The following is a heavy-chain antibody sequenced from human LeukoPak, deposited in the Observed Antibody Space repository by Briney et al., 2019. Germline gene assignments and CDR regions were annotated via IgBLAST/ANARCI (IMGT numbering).Heavy chain of an antibody. J-gene: IGHJ6*02. CDR2: ISGSGGST. V-gene: IGHV3-23*01. D-gene: IGHD3-3*01. Sequence: GGSLRHSCAASGFTFSSYAMSWVRQAPGKGLEWVSAISGSGGSTYYADSVKGRFTISRDNSKNTLYLQMNSLRAEDTAVYYCAKDEGEYYDFWSGYFNYYYYYGMDVWGQGTTVTVSS. CDR1: GFTFSSYA. CDR3: AKDEGEYYDFWSGYFNYYYYYGMDV.